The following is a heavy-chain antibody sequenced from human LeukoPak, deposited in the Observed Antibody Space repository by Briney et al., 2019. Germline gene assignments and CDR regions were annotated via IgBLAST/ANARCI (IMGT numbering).Heavy chain of an antibody. CDR3: AREVPYCSSTSCQLGGFDP. CDR2: TYYRSKWYN. D-gene: IGHD2-2*01. CDR1: GDSVSSNSAA. Sequence: SQTLSLTCAISGDSVSSNSAAWNWIRQSPSRGLEWLGRTYYRSKWYNDYAVSVKSRITTNPDTSKNQFSLQLNSVTPEDTAVYYCAREVPYCSSTSCQLGGFDPWGQGTLVTVSS. J-gene: IGHJ5*02. V-gene: IGHV6-1*01.